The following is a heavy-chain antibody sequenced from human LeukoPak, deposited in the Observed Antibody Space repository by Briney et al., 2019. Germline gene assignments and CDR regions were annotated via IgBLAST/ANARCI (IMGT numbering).Heavy chain of an antibody. J-gene: IGHJ5*02. CDR3: ARDPYYYGSGSYNSWFDP. V-gene: IGHV3-20*04. CDR1: GFTFDDYG. D-gene: IGHD3-10*01. Sequence: GGSLRLSCAASGFTFDDYGMSWVRQAPGKGLEWVSGINWNGGSTGYADSVKGRFTISGDNAKNSLYLQMNSLRAEDTALYYCARDPYYYGSGSYNSWFDPWGQGTLVTVSS. CDR2: INWNGGST.